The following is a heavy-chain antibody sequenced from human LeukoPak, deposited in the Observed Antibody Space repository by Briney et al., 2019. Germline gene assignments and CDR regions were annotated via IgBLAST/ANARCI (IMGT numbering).Heavy chain of an antibody. J-gene: IGHJ4*02. CDR1: GFTFSSYA. V-gene: IGHV3-23*01. D-gene: IGHD2-15*01. CDR3: AKINRMVAARSELDY. Sequence: SGGSLRLSCAASGFTFSSYAMSWVRQAPGKGPEWVSAISGSGGSTYYADSVKGRFTISRDNSKNTLYLQMNSLRAEDTAVYYCAKINRMVAARSELDYWGQGTLVTVSS. CDR2: ISGSGGST.